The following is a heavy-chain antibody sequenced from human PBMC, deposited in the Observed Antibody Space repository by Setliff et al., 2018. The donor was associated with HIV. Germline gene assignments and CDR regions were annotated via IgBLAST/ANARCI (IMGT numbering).Heavy chain of an antibody. CDR1: GFTLSYYG. V-gene: IGHV3-48*01. CDR2: ISSSSTTI. J-gene: IGHJ4*02. CDR3: ARGGSSRPDY. Sequence: PGGSLRLSCAASGFTLSYYGMNWVRQSPGKGLEWVSYISSSSTTINYADSVKGRFTISRDNAKNSLYLQMNSLRVEDTAVYYCARGGSSRPDYWGQGTLVTVSS. D-gene: IGHD6-13*01.